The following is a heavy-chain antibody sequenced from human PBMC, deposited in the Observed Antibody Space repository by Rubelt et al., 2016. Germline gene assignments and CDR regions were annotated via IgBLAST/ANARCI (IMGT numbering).Heavy chain of an antibody. CDR1: GYTFTSYY. D-gene: IGHD3-3*01. Sequence: QVQLVQSGAEVKKPGASVKVSCKASGYTFTSYYMHWVRQAPGQGLEWMGIINPSGGSTSYAQKFQGRVIMTRYTSTSTVYMELSSLRSEDTAVYYCARSPRYDFEDNWFDPWGQGTLVTVSS. V-gene: IGHV1-46*01. J-gene: IGHJ5*02. CDR3: ARSPRYDFEDNWFDP. CDR2: INPSGGST.